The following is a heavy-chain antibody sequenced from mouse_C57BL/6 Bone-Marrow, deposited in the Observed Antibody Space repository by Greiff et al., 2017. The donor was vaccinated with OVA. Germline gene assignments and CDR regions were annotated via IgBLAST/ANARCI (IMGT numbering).Heavy chain of an antibody. Sequence: VQLQQSVAELVRPGASVKLSCTASGFHIKNTYMHWVKQRPEQGLEWIGRIDPANGNTKSATKFQGKANITADTTYNTAYLQLRSLTSEDTAIYYCASSHYEFAYWGQGTLVTVSA. J-gene: IGHJ3*01. CDR1: GFHIKNTY. D-gene: IGHD2-5*01. V-gene: IGHV14-3*01. CDR2: IDPANGNT. CDR3: ASSHYEFAY.